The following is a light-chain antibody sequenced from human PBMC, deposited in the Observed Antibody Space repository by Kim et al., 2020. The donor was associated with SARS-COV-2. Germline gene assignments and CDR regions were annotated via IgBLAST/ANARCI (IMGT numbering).Light chain of an antibody. CDR3: QVWDSSSDHV. Sequence: VTPGKTARITCGGNNIGSKSVHWYQQKPGQAPVLVIYYDSDRPSGIPERFSGSNSGNTATLTISRVEAGDEADYYCQVWDSSSDHVFGTGTKVTVL. CDR1: NIGSKS. CDR2: YDS. J-gene: IGLJ1*01. V-gene: IGLV3-21*04.